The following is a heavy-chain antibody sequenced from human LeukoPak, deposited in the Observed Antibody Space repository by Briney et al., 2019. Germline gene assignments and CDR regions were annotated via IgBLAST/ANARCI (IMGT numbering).Heavy chain of an antibody. CDR3: ARDSGGYSLQGDFDY. J-gene: IGHJ4*02. D-gene: IGHD5-12*01. Sequence: GASVKVSCKASGYTFTSYYMHWVRQAPGQGLEWMGWINPNSGGTNYAQKFQGRVTMTRDTSISTAYMELSRLRSDDTAVYYCARDSGGYSLQGDFDYWGQGTLVTVSS. CDR1: GYTFTSYY. CDR2: INPNSGGT. V-gene: IGHV1-2*02.